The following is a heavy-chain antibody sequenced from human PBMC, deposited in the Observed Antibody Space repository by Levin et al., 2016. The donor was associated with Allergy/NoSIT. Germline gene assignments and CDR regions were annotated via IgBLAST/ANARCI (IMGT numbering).Heavy chain of an antibody. CDR3: AGADRDPGHCSGGSCDNFWYFDL. V-gene: IGHV4-61*08. J-gene: IGHJ2*01. D-gene: IGHD2-15*01. Sequence: SETLSLTCTVSGGSISSGDYYWNWIRQPPGKGLEWIGYIYRSGSTNYNPSLKSRVTISVDTSKNQFSLKLNSVTAPDTAVYYYAGADRDPGHCSGGSCDNFWYFDLWGRGTLVTVSS. CDR1: GGSISSGDYY. CDR2: IYRSGST.